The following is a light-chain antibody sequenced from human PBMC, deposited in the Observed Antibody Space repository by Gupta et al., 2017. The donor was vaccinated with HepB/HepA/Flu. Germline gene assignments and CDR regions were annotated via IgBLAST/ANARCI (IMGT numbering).Light chain of an antibody. V-gene: IGLV3-21*04. CDR1: NIGSKS. J-gene: IGLJ2*01. CDR2: YDT. CDR3: QVWDSSSDHVV. Sequence: SYVLTQPPPVSVAPGKTARTTCGGNNIGSKSVHWYQQKPGQAPVLVIYYDTDRPSGIPERFSGSNSGNTANLTISSVEAGDEADYYCQVWDSSSDHVVFGGGTKLTGL.